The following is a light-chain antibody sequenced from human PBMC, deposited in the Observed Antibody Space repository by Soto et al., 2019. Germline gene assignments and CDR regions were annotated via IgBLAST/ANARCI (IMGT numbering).Light chain of an antibody. CDR2: EVS. J-gene: IGLJ1*01. V-gene: IGLV2-14*01. Sequence: SALIQPASVSGSPGQSITISCTGTSSDVGGSNYVSWYQHHPHRAPKLLIYEVSYRPSGVSNRFSGSKSGNTASLTISGLQAEDEADYYCSSYTSSNTLEVFGFGTKLTVL. CDR1: SSDVGGSNY. CDR3: SSYTSSNTLEV.